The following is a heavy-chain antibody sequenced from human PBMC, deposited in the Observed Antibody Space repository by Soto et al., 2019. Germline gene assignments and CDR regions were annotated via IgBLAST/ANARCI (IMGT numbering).Heavy chain of an antibody. CDR1: GFSFSTYA. CDR3: AKGSGGSRPYYFDY. CDR2: ISHSGGST. Sequence: GGSLGLSCAASGFSFSTYALRWVRQAPGKGLEWVSAISHSGGSTFYADSVKGRFTISRDNSKNTLYLQMHSLGAEDTAVYYCAKGSGGSRPYYFDYWGQGALVTVSS. J-gene: IGHJ4*02. D-gene: IGHD2-15*01. V-gene: IGHV3-23*01.